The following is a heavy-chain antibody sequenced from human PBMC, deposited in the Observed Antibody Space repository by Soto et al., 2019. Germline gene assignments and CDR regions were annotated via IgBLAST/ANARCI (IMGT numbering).Heavy chain of an antibody. V-gene: IGHV3-73*01. CDR3: ARLWSEREPNFDS. J-gene: IGHJ4*02. D-gene: IGHD1-26*01. Sequence: VQLVESGGGVVQPRRSLRLSCAASGFIFSDSAMHWVRQASGKGLEWVGRIRNKANSYATVYGASVRGRFTISRDDSKNTAYLQMNSLKAEDTAVYYCARLWSEREPNFDSWGQGTLVSVSS. CDR1: GFIFSDSA. CDR2: IRNKANSYAT.